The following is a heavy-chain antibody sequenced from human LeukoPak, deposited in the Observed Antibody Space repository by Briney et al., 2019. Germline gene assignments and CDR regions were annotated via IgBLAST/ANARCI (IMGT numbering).Heavy chain of an antibody. D-gene: IGHD2-21*02. CDR2: ILYDGTKK. V-gene: IGHV3-33*06. J-gene: IGHJ6*03. Sequence: AFILYDGTKKYYTDSVKGRFTISRYNSKNTLFLQMNSLRAEDTAVYYCAKELVTGYFCMDVWGKGTTVTVSS. CDR3: AKELVTGYFCMDV.